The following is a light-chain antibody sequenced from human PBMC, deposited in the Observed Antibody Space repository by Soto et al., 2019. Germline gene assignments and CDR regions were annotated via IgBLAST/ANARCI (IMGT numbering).Light chain of an antibody. Sequence: QSALTQPPSAYGTPGQRITISCSGSSSNVGSNTVNWYQQLPGLAPKLLIYRNAQRPSGVPDRFSGSKSGTSASLVISGLQSGDEADYYCATWDDSLNIYVFGTGTKVTVL. J-gene: IGLJ1*01. CDR1: SSNVGSNT. CDR2: RNA. CDR3: ATWDDSLNIYV. V-gene: IGLV1-44*01.